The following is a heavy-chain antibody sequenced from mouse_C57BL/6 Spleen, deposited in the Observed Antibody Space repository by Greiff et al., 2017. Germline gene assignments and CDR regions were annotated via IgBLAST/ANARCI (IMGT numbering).Heavy chain of an antibody. CDR1: GFTFSSYA. Sequence: DVMLVESGEGLVKPGGSLKLSCAASGFTFSSYAMSWVRQTPEKRLEWVAYISSGGDYIYYADTVKGRFTISRDNARNTLYLQMSSLKSEDTAMYYCTREEFITTVVGGYFDVWGTGTTVTVSS. CDR2: ISSGGDYI. D-gene: IGHD1-1*01. J-gene: IGHJ1*03. CDR3: TREEFITTVVGGYFDV. V-gene: IGHV5-9-1*02.